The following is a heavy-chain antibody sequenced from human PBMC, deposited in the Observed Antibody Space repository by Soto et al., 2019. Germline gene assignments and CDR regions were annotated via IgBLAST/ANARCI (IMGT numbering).Heavy chain of an antibody. CDR1: GYSFTAYW. CDR2: IDPSDSYT. J-gene: IGHJ4*02. V-gene: IGHV5-10-1*01. Sequence: GESLKISCKGSGYSFTAYWISWVRQMPGKGLEWMGRIDPSDSYTNYSPSFQGHVTISADKSISTAYLQWSSLKASDTAMYYCVKMITVVKGQLHFDFWGQGTLVTVSS. CDR3: VKMITVVKGQLHFDF. D-gene: IGHD3-16*01.